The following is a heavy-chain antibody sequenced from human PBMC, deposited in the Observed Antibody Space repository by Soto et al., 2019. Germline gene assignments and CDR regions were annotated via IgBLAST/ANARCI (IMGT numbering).Heavy chain of an antibody. V-gene: IGHV5-51*01. D-gene: IGHD6-13*01. CDR2: IYPGDSDT. J-gene: IGHJ5*02. CDR3: ASWTIAAAGTKGGNWFDP. Sequence: GESLKISCKGSGYSFTSYWIGWVRQMPGKGLEWMGIIYPGDSDTRYSPSFQGQVTISADKSISTAYLQWSSLKASDTAMYYCASWTIAAAGTKGGNWFDPWGQGTLVTVSS. CDR1: GYSFTSYW.